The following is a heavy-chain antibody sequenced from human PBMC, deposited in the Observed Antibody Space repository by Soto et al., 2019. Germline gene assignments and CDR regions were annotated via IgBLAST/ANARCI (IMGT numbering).Heavy chain of an antibody. V-gene: IGHV3-30*18. CDR2: ISDTGSSH. J-gene: IGHJ4*02. CDR1: GFTFSSYG. CDR3: AKDRGGDCPDNSCYFGADY. Sequence: VQLVESGGTVVQPGGSLRLSCVGSGFTFSSYGMHWVRQAPGKGLECVAVISDTGSSHYYAASVEGRFTISRENSKNTLSLHMDRLRVEDTAVYYCAKDRGGDCPDNSCYFGADYWAQGTPVTVSS. D-gene: IGHD2-2*01.